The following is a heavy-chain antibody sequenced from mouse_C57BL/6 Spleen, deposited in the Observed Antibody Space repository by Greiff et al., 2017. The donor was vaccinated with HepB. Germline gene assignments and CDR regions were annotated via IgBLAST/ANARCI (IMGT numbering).Heavy chain of an antibody. J-gene: IGHJ2*01. V-gene: IGHV1-39*01. CDR2: INPNYGTT. CDR1: GYSFTDYN. D-gene: IGHD2-2*01. Sequence: VQLKESGPELVKPGASVKISCKASGYSFTDYNMNWVKQSNGKSLEWIGVINPNYGTTSYNQKFKGKATLTVDQSSSTAYMQLNSLTSEDSAVYYSSRGEDYGYARFDYWGQGTPLTVSS. CDR3: SRGEDYGYARFDY.